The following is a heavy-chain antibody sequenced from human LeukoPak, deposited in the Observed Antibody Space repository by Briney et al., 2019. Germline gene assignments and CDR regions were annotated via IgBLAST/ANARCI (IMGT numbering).Heavy chain of an antibody. V-gene: IGHV3-21*01. CDR2: ISSSGSHI. CDR1: GFTFSYYT. D-gene: IGHD6-19*01. J-gene: IGHJ4*02. Sequence: PGGSLRPSCAASGFTFSYYTLNWVRQAPGKGLEWVSSISSSGSHIYYIDSVRGRFTISRDNTKNSLYLQMDSLRVDDTAVYYCARDPGAGIDYWGQGTLVTVSS. CDR3: ARDPGAGIDY.